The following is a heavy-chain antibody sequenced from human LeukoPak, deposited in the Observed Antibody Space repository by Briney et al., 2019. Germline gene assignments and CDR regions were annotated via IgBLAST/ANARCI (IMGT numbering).Heavy chain of an antibody. CDR3: ASVIYSSGWYPTFDY. Sequence: ASVKVSCKASGGTFSSYAISWVRQAPGQGLEWMGGIIPIFGTANYAQKFQGGVTITADESTSTAYMELSSLRSEDTAVYYCASVIYSSGWYPTFDYWGQGTLVTVSS. CDR2: IIPIFGTA. D-gene: IGHD6-19*01. J-gene: IGHJ4*02. CDR1: GGTFSSYA. V-gene: IGHV1-69*01.